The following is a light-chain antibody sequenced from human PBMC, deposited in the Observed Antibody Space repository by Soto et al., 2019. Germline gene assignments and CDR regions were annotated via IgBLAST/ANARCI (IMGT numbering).Light chain of an antibody. Sequence: DIQMTQSPSTLSASVGDTVTITCRASQSISTWLAWYQQKPGKAPKLLIYMASNLQRGVPSRFIGSGSGSEFTLTISSLQPDDSATYYCQQFNDYSWTFGPGTKVEIK. CDR2: MAS. CDR3: QQFNDYSWT. CDR1: QSISTW. V-gene: IGKV1-5*03. J-gene: IGKJ1*01.